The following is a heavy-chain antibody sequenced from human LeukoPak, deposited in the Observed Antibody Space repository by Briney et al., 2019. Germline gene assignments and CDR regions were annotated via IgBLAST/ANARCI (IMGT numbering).Heavy chain of an antibody. CDR1: GFTVSNNY. CDR3: AKEEGLYYYDSSGYPFDY. Sequence: PGGSLRLSCAASGFTVSNNYMRWVRQAPGKGLEWVSAISGSGGSTYYADSVKGRFTISRDNSKNTLYLQMNSLRAEDTAVYYCAKEEGLYYYDSSGYPFDYWGQGTLVTVSS. V-gene: IGHV3-23*01. CDR2: ISGSGGST. D-gene: IGHD3-22*01. J-gene: IGHJ4*02.